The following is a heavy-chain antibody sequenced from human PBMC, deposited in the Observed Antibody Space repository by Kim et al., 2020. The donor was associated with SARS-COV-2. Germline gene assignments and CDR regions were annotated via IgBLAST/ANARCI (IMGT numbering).Heavy chain of an antibody. CDR2: ISGSGGST. CDR3: AKDSGLSYYDILTGYYDY. Sequence: GGSLRLSCAASGFTFSSYAMSWVRQAPGKGLEWVSAISGSGGSTYYADSVKGRFTISRDNSKNTLYLQMNSLRAEDTAVYYCAKDSGLSYYDILTGYYDYWGQGTLVTVSS. CDR1: GFTFSSYA. V-gene: IGHV3-23*01. D-gene: IGHD3-9*01. J-gene: IGHJ4*02.